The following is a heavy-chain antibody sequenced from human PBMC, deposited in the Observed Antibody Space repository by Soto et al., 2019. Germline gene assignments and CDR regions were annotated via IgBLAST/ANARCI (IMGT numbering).Heavy chain of an antibody. CDR1: GFTFSDYY. CDR3: ARDFNDFWSGYYTPNRYYYYYYMDV. CDR2: ISSSGSTI. Sequence: PGGSLRLSCAASGFTFSDYYMSWIRQAPGKGLEWVSYISSSGSTIYYADSVKGRFTISRDNAKNSLYLQMNSLRAEDTAVYYCARDFNDFWSGYYTPNRYYYYYYMDVWGKGTTVTVSS. V-gene: IGHV3-11*01. J-gene: IGHJ6*03. D-gene: IGHD3-3*01.